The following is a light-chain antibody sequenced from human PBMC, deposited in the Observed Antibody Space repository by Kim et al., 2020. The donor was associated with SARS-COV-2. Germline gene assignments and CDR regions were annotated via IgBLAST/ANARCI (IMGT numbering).Light chain of an antibody. CDR2: TDD. J-gene: IGLJ3*02. Sequence: SVLTQPPSASGTPGQRVTISCSGSSSNIGRNTVNWYQQFPGTAPQLLIDTDDRRPSGVSDRVSCSKSGTSASLAISALRSEDEADYYCATWDDRLDVWMFGGGTQLTVL. CDR1: SSNIGRNT. CDR3: ATWDDRLDVWM. V-gene: IGLV1-44*01.